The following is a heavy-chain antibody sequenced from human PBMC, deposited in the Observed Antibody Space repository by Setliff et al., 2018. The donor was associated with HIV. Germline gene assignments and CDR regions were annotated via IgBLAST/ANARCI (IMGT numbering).Heavy chain of an antibody. D-gene: IGHD2-8*02. V-gene: IGHV3-49*04. J-gene: IGHJ4*02. CDR3: TSAFADYAYWYFDY. Sequence: GGSLRLSCTTSGFTFGDYAMSWVRQAPGKGLEWVGFIRSKVYGGTTEYAASVKGRFTISRDDSKSIAYLQMNSLKTEDTAVYYCTSAFADYAYWYFDYWGQGTLVTVSS. CDR2: IRSKVYGGTT. CDR1: GFTFGDYA.